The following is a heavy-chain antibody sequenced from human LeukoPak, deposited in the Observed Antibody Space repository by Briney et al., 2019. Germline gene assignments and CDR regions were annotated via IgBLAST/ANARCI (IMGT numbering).Heavy chain of an antibody. V-gene: IGHV1-2*06. Sequence: GASVKVSCKASGYTFTGYYMHWVRQAPGQGLEWMGRINPNSGGTNYAQKFQGRVTMTRDTSISTAYTEVSRLRSDDTAVYYCARDVGEDAFDIWGQGTMVTVSS. J-gene: IGHJ3*02. CDR1: GYTFTGYY. CDR2: INPNSGGT. CDR3: ARDVGEDAFDI.